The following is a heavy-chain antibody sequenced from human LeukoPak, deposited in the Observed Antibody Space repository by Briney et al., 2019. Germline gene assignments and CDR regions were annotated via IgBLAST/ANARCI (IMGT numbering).Heavy chain of an antibody. J-gene: IGHJ5*02. D-gene: IGHD3-16*02. CDR3: ARAGVIARNWFDP. Sequence: ASVKVSCKASGYTFTSYAMHWVRQAPGQRLEWMGWINAGNGNTKYSQKFQGRVTITRDTSASTAYMELSSPRSEDTAVYYCARAGVIARNWFDPWGQGTLVTVSS. CDR2: INAGNGNT. V-gene: IGHV1-3*01. CDR1: GYTFTSYA.